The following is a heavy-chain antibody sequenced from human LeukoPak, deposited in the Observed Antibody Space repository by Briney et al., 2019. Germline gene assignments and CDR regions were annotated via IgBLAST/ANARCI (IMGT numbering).Heavy chain of an antibody. Sequence: GRSLRLSCAASGFTFSSYGMHWVRQAPGKGLEWVAVISYDGSNKYYADSVKGRFTISRDNSKNTLYLQMNSLRGEDTAVYYCAKARYYYGSGRSYYFDYWGQGTLVTVSS. CDR2: ISYDGSNK. J-gene: IGHJ4*02. D-gene: IGHD3-10*01. CDR3: AKARYYYGSGRSYYFDY. CDR1: GFTFSSYG. V-gene: IGHV3-30*18.